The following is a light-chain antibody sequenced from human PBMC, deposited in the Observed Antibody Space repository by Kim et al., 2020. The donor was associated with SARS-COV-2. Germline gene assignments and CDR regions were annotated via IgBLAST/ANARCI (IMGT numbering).Light chain of an antibody. CDR2: EIS. J-gene: IGLJ3*02. CDR3: CSYAGSFTWV. CDR1: RSDVGNFNL. V-gene: IGLV2-23*02. Sequence: LTQPASVSGSLGQSISISCTGTRSDVGNFNLVSWYQQYPGKAPKVIIFEISQRPSGVSSRFSGSRSGNTASLTISGLQAEDEADYFCCSYAGSFTWVFGGGTQLTVL.